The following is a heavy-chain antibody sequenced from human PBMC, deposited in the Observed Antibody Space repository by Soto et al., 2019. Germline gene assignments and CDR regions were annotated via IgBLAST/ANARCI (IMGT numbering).Heavy chain of an antibody. V-gene: IGHV5-51*01. CDR1: GYSFTNYW. D-gene: IGHD3-16*01. J-gene: IGHJ6*02. CDR2: IYPGDSNA. CDR3: ARLAGGNYYYGMDV. Sequence: PGESLKSSCEGSGYSFTNYWIGWVRQMPGKGLEWMGMIYPGDSNARYSPSFQGQVTISVDKSISTAYLQWSSLKASDTAMYYCARLAGGNYYYGMDVWGHGTTVTVSS.